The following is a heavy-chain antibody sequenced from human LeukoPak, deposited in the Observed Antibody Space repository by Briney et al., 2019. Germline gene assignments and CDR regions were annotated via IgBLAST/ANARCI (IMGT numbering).Heavy chain of an antibody. CDR2: MNPNSGNT. CDR3: ARIGYGDYLRDAFDI. D-gene: IGHD4-17*01. CDR1: GYTFTGYY. V-gene: IGHV1-8*03. J-gene: IGHJ3*02. Sequence: ASVKVSCKASGYTFTGYYMHWVRQAPGQGLEWMGWMNPNSGNTGYAQKFQGRVTITRNTSISTAYMELSSLRSEDTAVYYCARIGYGDYLRDAFDIWGQGTMVTVSS.